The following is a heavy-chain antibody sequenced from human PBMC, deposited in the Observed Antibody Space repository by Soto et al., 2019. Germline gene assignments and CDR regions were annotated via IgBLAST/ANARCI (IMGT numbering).Heavy chain of an antibody. CDR1: GWAFRGYY. J-gene: IGHJ4*02. CDR3: ARDRRGERPWELRYFDY. D-gene: IGHD1-26*01. CDR2: INHSGST. Sequence: PSETLSLPCAFSGWAFRGYYLGLVRPPPGKGLEWIGEINHSGSTNYNPSLKSRVTISVDTSKNQFSLKLSSVTAADTAVYYCARDRRGERPWELRYFDYWGQGTLVT. V-gene: IGHV4-34*01.